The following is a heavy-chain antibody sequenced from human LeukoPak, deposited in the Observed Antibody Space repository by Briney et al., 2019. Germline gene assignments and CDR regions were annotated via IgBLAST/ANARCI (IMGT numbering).Heavy chain of an antibody. J-gene: IGHJ2*01. CDR2: IKQGGTEK. Sequence: PGGSLRLSCAASGFTFSSYWMSWVRQAPGKGLECVASIKQGGTEKYYVDSVKGRFTVSRDNAKNSLYLQMNSLRAEDTAVYYCARDWRFLGRLLYNWYFDLWGRGTLVTVSS. D-gene: IGHD3-3*01. CDR1: GFTFSSYW. V-gene: IGHV3-7*01. CDR3: ARDWRFLGRLLYNWYFDL.